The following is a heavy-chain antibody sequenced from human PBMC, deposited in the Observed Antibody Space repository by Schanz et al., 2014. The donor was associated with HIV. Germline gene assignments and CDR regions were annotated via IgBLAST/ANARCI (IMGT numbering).Heavy chain of an antibody. CDR2: ISYDGSNK. CDR1: GFTFSSYG. V-gene: IGHV3-30*03. Sequence: QVQLVESGGGVVQPGRSLRLSCAASGFTFSSYGMHWVRQVPGKGLEWVAVISYDGSNKYYADSVKGRFTISRDNSKNTLYLQMNSLRAEDTAVYYCARAFSVGQLVRVVDSWGQGTPVTVSS. CDR3: ARAFSVGQLVRVVDS. D-gene: IGHD6-6*01. J-gene: IGHJ4*02.